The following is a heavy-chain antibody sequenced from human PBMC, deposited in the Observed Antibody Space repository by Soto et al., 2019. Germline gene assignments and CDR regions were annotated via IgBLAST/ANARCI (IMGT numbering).Heavy chain of an antibody. D-gene: IGHD2-15*01. J-gene: IGHJ4*02. CDR2: ISAYNGNT. Sequence: QVQLVQSGAEVKKPGASVKVSCKASGYTFTSYGISWVRQAPGQGLEWMGWISAYNGNTNYAQKLQGRVTMTTDTSMSTSYLELRRLRSDDTAVDDCATGLVVVAAIHYFDYWGQGTLVTVSS. CDR1: GYTFTSYG. CDR3: ATGLVVVAAIHYFDY. V-gene: IGHV1-18*01.